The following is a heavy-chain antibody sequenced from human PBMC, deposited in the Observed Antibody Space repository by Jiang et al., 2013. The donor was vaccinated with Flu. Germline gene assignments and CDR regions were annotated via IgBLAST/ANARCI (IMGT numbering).Heavy chain of an antibody. D-gene: IGHD3-22*01. CDR2: IYPGDSDT. V-gene: IGHV5-51*01. CDR3: ASGYYYDSSGYWSVLVGAFDI. Sequence: GYSFTSYWIGXVRQMPGKGLEWMGIIYPGDSDTRYSPSFQGQVTISADKSISTAYLQWSSLKASDTAMYYCASGYYYDSSGYWSVLVGAFDIWGQGTMVTVSS. J-gene: IGHJ3*02. CDR1: GYSFTSYW.